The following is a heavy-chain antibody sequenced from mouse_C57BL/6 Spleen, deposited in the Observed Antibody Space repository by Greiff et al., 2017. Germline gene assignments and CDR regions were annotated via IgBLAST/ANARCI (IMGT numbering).Heavy chain of an antibody. J-gene: IGHJ1*03. Sequence: EVHLVESGGGLVKPGGSLKLSCAASGFTFSDYGMHWVRQAPEKGLEWVAYISSGSSTIYYADTVKGRFTISRDNAKNTLFLQMTSLRSEDTAMYYCARLGTTEGYFDVWGTGTTVTVSS. V-gene: IGHV5-17*01. D-gene: IGHD2-13*01. CDR2: ISSGSSTI. CDR3: ARLGTTEGYFDV. CDR1: GFTFSDYG.